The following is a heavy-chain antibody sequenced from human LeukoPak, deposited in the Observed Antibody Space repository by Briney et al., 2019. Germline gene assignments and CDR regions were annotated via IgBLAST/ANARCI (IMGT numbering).Heavy chain of an antibody. Sequence: GGSLRLSCVASGFIVSSNYLNWVRQAPGKGLEWLSIIYVGDNVYYADSMKGRFPISRDTSRNTVYLQMNSLTAEDAAIYYCARGIRSNDGGAYYPYHFDYWGQGTLVTVSS. D-gene: IGHD3-22*01. V-gene: IGHV3-53*01. CDR3: ARGIRSNDGGAYYPYHFDY. CDR1: GFIVSSNY. CDR2: IYVGDNV. J-gene: IGHJ4*02.